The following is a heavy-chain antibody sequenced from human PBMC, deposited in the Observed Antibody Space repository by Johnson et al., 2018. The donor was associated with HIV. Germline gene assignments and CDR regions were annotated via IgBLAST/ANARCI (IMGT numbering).Heavy chain of an antibody. CDR2: ISYDGSNK. CDR3: ARDRYYYGSGSRDAFDI. V-gene: IGHV3-30-3*01. CDR1: GYTFSSYA. J-gene: IGHJ3*02. Sequence: VQLVESGGGVVQPGRSLRLSCAASGYTFSSYAMHWVRQAPGKGLEWVAVISYDGSNKYYADSVKGRFTLSSDNSKNTLYLQMNSLRGEDTAVYYCARDRYYYGSGSRDAFDIWGQGTMVTVSS. D-gene: IGHD3-10*01.